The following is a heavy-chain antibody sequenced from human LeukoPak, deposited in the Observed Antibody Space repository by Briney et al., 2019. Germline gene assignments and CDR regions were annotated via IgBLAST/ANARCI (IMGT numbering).Heavy chain of an antibody. CDR1: GYTFTSYG. J-gene: IGHJ5*02. CDR3: ARDKGRFLEWLLLGDSPIDP. D-gene: IGHD3-3*01. CDR2: ISAYNGNT. Sequence: ASVKVSCKASGYTFTSYGISWVRQAPGQGLEWMGRISAYNGNTNYAQKLQGRVTMTTDTSTSTAYMELRSLRSDDTAVYYCARDKGRFLEWLLLGDSPIDPWGQGTLVTVSS. V-gene: IGHV1-18*01.